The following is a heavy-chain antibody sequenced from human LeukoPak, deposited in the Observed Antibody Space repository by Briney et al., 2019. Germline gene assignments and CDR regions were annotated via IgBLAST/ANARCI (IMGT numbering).Heavy chain of an antibody. CDR2: IDSDGSST. V-gene: IGHV3-74*01. CDR1: GFNSSNYW. Sequence: GGSLRLSCAASGFNSSNYWMHWVRQGPGKGLVWVSRIDSDGSSTNYADSVKGRFTTSRDSAKNTLYLQMNSLRAEDTAVYYCARGGGSYGWFDPWGQGTLVTVSS. D-gene: IGHD3-16*01. CDR3: ARGGGSYGWFDP. J-gene: IGHJ5*02.